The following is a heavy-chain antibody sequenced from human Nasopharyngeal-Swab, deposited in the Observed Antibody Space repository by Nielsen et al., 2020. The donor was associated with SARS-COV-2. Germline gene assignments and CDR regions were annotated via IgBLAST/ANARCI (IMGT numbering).Heavy chain of an antibody. D-gene: IGHD5-24*01. CDR1: GFTFSRYS. Sequence: GESLKISCAASGFTFSRYSMNWVRQAPGKGLEWVPYISSSGTTIYNADSVRGRFTISRDNARNSLYLQMNSLRDEDTAVYYCARELQPTSSDAFDIWGQGTMVTVSS. V-gene: IGHV3-48*02. J-gene: IGHJ3*02. CDR2: ISSSGTTI. CDR3: ARELQPTSSDAFDI.